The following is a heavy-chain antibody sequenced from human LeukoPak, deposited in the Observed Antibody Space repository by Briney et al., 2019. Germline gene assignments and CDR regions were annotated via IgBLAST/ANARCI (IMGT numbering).Heavy chain of an antibody. J-gene: IGHJ4*02. V-gene: IGHV1-24*01. Sequence: ASVKVSCKVSGYTLTELSMHWVRQAPGKGVEWMGGFDPEDGETIYAQKFQGRVTMTEDTSTDTAYMDLSSLRSEDTAVYYCATVVRTPGGFDYWGQGTLVTVSS. D-gene: IGHD1-26*01. CDR1: GYTLTELS. CDR2: FDPEDGET. CDR3: ATVVRTPGGFDY.